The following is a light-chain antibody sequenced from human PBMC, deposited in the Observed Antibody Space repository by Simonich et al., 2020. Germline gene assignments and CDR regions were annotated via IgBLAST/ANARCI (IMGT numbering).Light chain of an antibody. CDR1: QSISSY. CDR3: QQSYSTPYT. V-gene: IGKV1-39*01. Sequence: DIQMTQAPSSLSASVGARVTITCRASQSISSYLNWYHQKPGKAPNLLIYAASSLQSGVPSRFSGSGSGTDFTLTISSLQPEDFATYYCQQSYSTPYTFGQGTKLEIK. J-gene: IGKJ2*01. CDR2: AAS.